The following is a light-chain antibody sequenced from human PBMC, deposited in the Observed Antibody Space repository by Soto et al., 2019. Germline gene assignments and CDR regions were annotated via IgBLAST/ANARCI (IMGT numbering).Light chain of an antibody. CDR3: SSYTSSSTPVV. CDR2: DVS. Sequence: QSALTQPASASGSPGQSITISCTGTSSDVGGYNYVSWYQQHPGKAPKLMIYDVSNRPSGVSNRFSGSKSGNTASLTISGLLADDEADYYCSSYTSSSTPVVFGGGTRVTVL. J-gene: IGLJ2*01. CDR1: SSDVGGYNY. V-gene: IGLV2-14*01.